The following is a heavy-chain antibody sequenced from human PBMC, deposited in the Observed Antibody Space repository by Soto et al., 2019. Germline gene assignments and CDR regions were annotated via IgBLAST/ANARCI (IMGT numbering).Heavy chain of an antibody. D-gene: IGHD6-19*01. CDR1: GGSISSYY. CDR3: ARVRGIAVAGDYYYYGMDV. Sequence: QVQLQESGPGLVKPSETLSLTCTVSGGSISSYYWSWIRQPAGTGLGWIGRIYTSGSTNYNPSLKSRVTMSVDTSKNQFSLKLSSVIAADTAVYYWARVRGIAVAGDYYYYGMDVWGQGTTVTVSS. V-gene: IGHV4-4*07. CDR2: IYTSGST. J-gene: IGHJ6*02.